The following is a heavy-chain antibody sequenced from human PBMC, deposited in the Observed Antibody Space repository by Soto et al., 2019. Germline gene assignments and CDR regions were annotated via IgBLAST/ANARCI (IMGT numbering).Heavy chain of an antibody. CDR1: GLTLSHYW. CDR3: ASLSAPDDF. D-gene: IGHD6-25*01. V-gene: IGHV3-74*01. Sequence: EVLLVESGGGLVQPGGSMRLACAASGLTLSHYWMHWVRQVPGQGLVWVAEISNDERNIRTSYADSVKGRFTVSRDDGKNTLYLQMNSLRGDDTAVYYCASLSAPDDFWGQGAQVTVSS. CDR2: ISNDERNI. J-gene: IGHJ4*02.